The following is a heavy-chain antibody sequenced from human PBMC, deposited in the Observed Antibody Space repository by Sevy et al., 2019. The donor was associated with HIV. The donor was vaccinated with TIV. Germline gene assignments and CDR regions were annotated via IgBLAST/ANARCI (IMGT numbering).Heavy chain of an antibody. CDR3: AREGCTQPHDY. D-gene: IGHD2-8*01. CDR1: GFTFAKYS. J-gene: IGHJ4*02. Sequence: GGSLRLSCAASGFTFAKYSMSWVRQAPGKGLEWVSTFSFGCGRINYADSVKGRFTISRDDSMNTLFLQMNSLRAEDTATYFCAREGCTQPHDYWGQGTLVNVSS. CDR2: FSFGCGRI. V-gene: IGHV3-23*01.